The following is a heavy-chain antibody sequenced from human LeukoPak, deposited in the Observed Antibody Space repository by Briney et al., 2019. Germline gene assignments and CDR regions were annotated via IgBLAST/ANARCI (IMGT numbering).Heavy chain of an antibody. V-gene: IGHV1-18*01. J-gene: IGHJ4*02. Sequence: GASVKVSCKASGYTFTSYGISWVRQAPGQGLEWMGWISAYNGNTNYAQKLQGRVTMTTDTSTSTAYMELRSLRSDDTAVYYCARVVRLASGSYYPRYWGQGTLVTVSS. CDR3: ARVVRLASGSYYPRY. CDR1: GYTFTSYG. CDR2: ISAYNGNT. D-gene: IGHD3-10*01.